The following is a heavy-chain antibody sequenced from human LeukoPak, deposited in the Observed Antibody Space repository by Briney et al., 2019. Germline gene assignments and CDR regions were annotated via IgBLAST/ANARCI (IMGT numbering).Heavy chain of an antibody. CDR2: FYSGGTT. Sequence: GGSLRLSCAASGFTVGSNYMSWVRQAPGKGLEWVSVFYSGGTTYYADSVEGRFTISRDNSKNTLYLQMNSLRAEDTAVYYCARDYFYYDYLWGSYRSYGMDVWGQGTTVTVSS. J-gene: IGHJ6*02. CDR3: ARDYFYYDYLWGSYRSYGMDV. V-gene: IGHV3-53*01. D-gene: IGHD3-16*02. CDR1: GFTVGSNY.